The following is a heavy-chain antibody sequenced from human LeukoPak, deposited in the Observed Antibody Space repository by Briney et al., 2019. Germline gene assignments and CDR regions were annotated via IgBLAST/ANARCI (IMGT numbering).Heavy chain of an antibody. CDR3: TRTPYQWRNDAFDI. D-gene: IGHD6-19*01. CDR2: IYYSGST. J-gene: IGHJ3*02. Sequence: PSETLSLTCTVSGGSISSYYWSWIRQPPGKGLEWIGYIYYSGSTNYNPSLKSRVTISVDTSKNQFSLKLSSVTAADTAVYYCTRTPYQWRNDAFDIWGQGIMVTVSS. CDR1: GGSISSYY. V-gene: IGHV4-59*01.